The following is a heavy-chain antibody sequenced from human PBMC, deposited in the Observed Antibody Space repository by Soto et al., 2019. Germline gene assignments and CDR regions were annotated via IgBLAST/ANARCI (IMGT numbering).Heavy chain of an antibody. CDR1: GYSLTRHD. Sequence: QVQLVQSGAEVKKPGASVKVSCKASGYSLTRHDINWVRQAPGQGLEWMGWINPSSGNTGYAQRFMGRLTMTTDTSTSTAYMELSGLKSEDTAIYYCAREAILFSGVIVFYGMDVWGQGTTVTVPS. D-gene: IGHD3-3*01. CDR3: AREAILFSGVIVFYGMDV. CDR2: INPSSGNT. V-gene: IGHV1-8*01. J-gene: IGHJ6*02.